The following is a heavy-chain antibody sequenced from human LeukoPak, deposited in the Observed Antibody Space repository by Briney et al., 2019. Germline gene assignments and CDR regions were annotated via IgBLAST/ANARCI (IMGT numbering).Heavy chain of an antibody. D-gene: IGHD3-16*02. V-gene: IGHV1-18*01. CDR3: AREEYVWGSYRDVDY. CDR2: ISAYSGNT. Sequence: ASVKVSCKASGYTFSSYGITWVRQAPGQGLEWMGWISAYSGNTNYAQKIQDRVTMTTDTYTSTAYMELRRLRADDTAVYYCAREEYVWGSYRDVDYWGQGTLVTVSS. CDR1: GYTFSSYG. J-gene: IGHJ4*02.